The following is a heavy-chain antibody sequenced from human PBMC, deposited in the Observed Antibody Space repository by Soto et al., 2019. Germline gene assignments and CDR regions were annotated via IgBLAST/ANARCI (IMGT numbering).Heavy chain of an antibody. CDR3: AKGGGTGYPFDY. V-gene: IGHV3-30*18. D-gene: IGHD3-9*01. CDR1: GFTFSSYG. Sequence: QVQLVESGGGVVQPGRSLRLSCAASGFTFSSYGMHWVRQAPGKGLEWVAVISYDGGNKYYADSVKGRFTISRDNSKNTLYLQMNSLRAEDTAVYYCAKGGGTGYPFDYWGQGTLVTVSS. CDR2: ISYDGGNK. J-gene: IGHJ4*02.